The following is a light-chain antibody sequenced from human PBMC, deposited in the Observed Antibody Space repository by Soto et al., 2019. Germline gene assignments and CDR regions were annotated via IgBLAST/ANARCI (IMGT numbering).Light chain of an antibody. CDR3: QQSYNTPRT. CDR2: AAS. J-gene: IGKJ1*01. V-gene: IGKV1-39*01. Sequence: DIQMTQSPSSLSASVGDRVTITCRASQSISSYLNWYQQKPGKAPKLLIYAASSLQSGVPSRFSGSGSWTDFTPTISSLRPEDFANYYCQQSYNTPRTFGQGTKVEIK. CDR1: QSISSY.